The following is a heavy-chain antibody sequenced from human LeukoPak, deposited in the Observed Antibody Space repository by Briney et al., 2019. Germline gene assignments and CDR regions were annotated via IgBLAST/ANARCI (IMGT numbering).Heavy chain of an antibody. V-gene: IGHV3-30*03. CDR3: ARFPNYVEQQLVT. D-gene: IGHD6-13*01. J-gene: IGHJ5*02. CDR1: GFTFSSYG. CDR2: ISYDGSNK. Sequence: GGSLRLSCAASGFTFSSYGMHWVRQAPGKGLEWVAVISYDGSNKYYADSVKGRFTISRDNSKNTLYLQMNSLRAEDTAVYYCARFPNYVEQQLVTWGQGTLVTVSS.